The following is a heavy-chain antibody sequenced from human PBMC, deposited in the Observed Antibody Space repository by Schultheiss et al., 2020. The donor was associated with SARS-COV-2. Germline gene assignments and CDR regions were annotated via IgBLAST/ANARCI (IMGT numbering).Heavy chain of an antibody. V-gene: IGHV3-23*01. CDR2: ISGSGGST. CDR3: AISVGYSYGLLGAFDI. CDR1: GFTFSSYD. J-gene: IGHJ3*02. D-gene: IGHD5-18*01. Sequence: GESLKISCAASGFTFSSYDMHWVRQAPGKGLEWVSAISGSGGSTYYADSVKGRFTISRDNSKNTLYLQMNSLRAEDTAVYYCAISVGYSYGLLGAFDIWGQGTMVTVSS.